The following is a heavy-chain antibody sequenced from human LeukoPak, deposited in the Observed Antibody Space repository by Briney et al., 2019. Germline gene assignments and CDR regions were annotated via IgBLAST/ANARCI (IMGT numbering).Heavy chain of an antibody. D-gene: IGHD5-24*01. Sequence: SETLSLTCTVSGGSISRYYWSWIRQPPGKGLEWIGYIYYSGSTNYNPSLKSRVTISVDTSKNQFSLKLSSVSAADTAVYYCARSKARWLQPDDAFDIWGQGTMVTVSS. V-gene: IGHV4-59*01. CDR1: GGSISRYY. CDR2: IYYSGST. CDR3: ARSKARWLQPDDAFDI. J-gene: IGHJ3*02.